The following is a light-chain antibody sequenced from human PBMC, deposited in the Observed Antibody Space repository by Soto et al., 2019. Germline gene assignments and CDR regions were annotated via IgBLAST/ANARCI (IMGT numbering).Light chain of an antibody. CDR1: QGISNY. Sequence: DIQMTQSPSSLSASVGDRVSITCRASQGISNYLAWYQQKTGKVPEILIYAASTLRSGVPSRFSGGGSGTDFTLTISSLQPGDVATYYCQKYNSAQLTCGGGTKVELK. V-gene: IGKV1-27*01. J-gene: IGKJ4*01. CDR2: AAS. CDR3: QKYNSAQLT.